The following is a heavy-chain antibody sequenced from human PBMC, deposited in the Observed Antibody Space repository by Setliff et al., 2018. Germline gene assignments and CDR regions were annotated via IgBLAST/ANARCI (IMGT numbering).Heavy chain of an antibody. CDR1: GGSISPHY. Sequence: SETLSLTCTVSGGSISPHYWIWIRQSPGKGLEWIGYIFHTGSTNYNPSLKSRVTISVDTSKNQFSLRLKSVTAADTAAYYCASHPRVFGVVAFDYWGQGILVTVSS. CDR3: ASHPRVFGVVAFDY. J-gene: IGHJ4*02. CDR2: IFHTGST. D-gene: IGHD3-3*01. V-gene: IGHV4-59*08.